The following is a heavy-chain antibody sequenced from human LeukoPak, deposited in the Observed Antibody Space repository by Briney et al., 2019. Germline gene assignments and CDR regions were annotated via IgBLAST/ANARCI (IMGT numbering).Heavy chain of an antibody. J-gene: IGHJ4*02. CDR2: IYYSGST. CDR1: GGSISSSSYY. Sequence: PSETLSLTCTVSGGSISSSSYYWGWIRQPPGKGLEWIGSIYYSGSTYYNPSLKSRVTISVDTSKNQFSLKLSSVTAADTAVYYCARTSPNRLYYFDYWGQGTLSPSPQ. D-gene: IGHD5-12*01. V-gene: IGHV4-39*01. CDR3: ARTSPNRLYYFDY.